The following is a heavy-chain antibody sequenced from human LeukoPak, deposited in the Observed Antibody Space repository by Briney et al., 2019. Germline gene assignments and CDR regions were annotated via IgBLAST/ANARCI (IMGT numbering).Heavy chain of an antibody. CDR3: ASVDFWSGDYMDV. CDR2: IYTSGST. D-gene: IGHD3-3*01. V-gene: IGHV4-61*02. CDR1: GGSISSSSYY. J-gene: IGHJ6*03. Sequence: SETLSLTCTVSGGSISSSSYYWGWIRQPAGKGLEWIGRIYTSGSTNYNPSLKSRVTISVDTSKNQFSLKLSSVTAADTAVYYCASVDFWSGDYMDVWGKGTTVTVSS.